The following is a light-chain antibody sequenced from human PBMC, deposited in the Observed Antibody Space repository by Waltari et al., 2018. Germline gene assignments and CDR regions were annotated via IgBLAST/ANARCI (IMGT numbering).Light chain of an antibody. V-gene: IGKV3D-15*01. J-gene: IGKJ1*01. CDR1: QGVRST. Sequence: IEMTQFPATLSLSPGVSATLSCRASQGVRSTFAWFQQKPGQPPRLLIYGTSTRATGIPARFTGSGSGTEFSLTISSLQPEDFATYYCQQYDYWPWTFGQGTRVETK. CDR3: QQYDYWPWT. CDR2: GTS.